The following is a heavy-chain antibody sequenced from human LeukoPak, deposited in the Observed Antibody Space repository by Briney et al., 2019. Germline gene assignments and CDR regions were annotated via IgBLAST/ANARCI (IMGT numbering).Heavy chain of an antibody. CDR3: AKRGAFKQILLCYMDV. D-gene: IGHD3-3*02. CDR2: ISPSGAST. V-gene: IGHV3-23*01. Sequence: GGSLRLSCAASGFTFSSYAMSWVRQAPGKGLEWVSVISPSGASTNYADSVKGRFTISRDNSRNTMYLQMNSLRAEDTARYYCAKRGAFKQILLCYMDVWGKGSTVTVSS. CDR1: GFTFSSYA. J-gene: IGHJ6*03.